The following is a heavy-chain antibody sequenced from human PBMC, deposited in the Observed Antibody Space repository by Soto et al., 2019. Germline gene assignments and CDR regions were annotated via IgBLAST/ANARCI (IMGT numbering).Heavy chain of an antibody. CDR3: ARGGFSYEFSRSPFAL. V-gene: IGHV1-2*07. CDR2: INVDSGDT. Sequence: GSVKVSVNTSGYPFTTYFIHCDQRAPGHGLEWLGWINVDSGDTKSADGFKGRVTLARGTSITTADMELTSLTSDDTAVYYCARGGFSYEFSRSPFALWGQGTMVTGSS. D-gene: IGHD3-22*01. CDR1: GYPFTTYF. J-gene: IGHJ1*01.